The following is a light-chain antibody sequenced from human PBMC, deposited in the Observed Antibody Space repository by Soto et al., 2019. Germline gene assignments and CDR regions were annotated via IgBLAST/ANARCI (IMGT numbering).Light chain of an antibody. CDR1: SSDVGGYNY. J-gene: IGLJ3*02. CDR3: SSFTSSFTG. Sequence: QSALTQPASVSGSPGQSITISCTGTSSDVGGYNYVSWYQQHPGKAPKLMIYEVSNRPSGVSNRFSGSKSGNTASLTISGLQGEDEGDYACSSFTSSFTGLGGGT. V-gene: IGLV2-14*01. CDR2: EVS.